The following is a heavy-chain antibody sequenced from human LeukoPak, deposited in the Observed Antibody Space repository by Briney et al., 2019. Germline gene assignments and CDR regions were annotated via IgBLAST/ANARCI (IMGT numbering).Heavy chain of an antibody. CDR3: ARNSLGQRLVNWFDP. CDR1: GGSISSSSYS. J-gene: IGHJ5*02. Sequence: SETLSLTCTVSGGSISSSSYSWGWIRQPPGKGLEWIGSIYYSGSTYYNPSLKSRVTISVDTSKNQFSLKLSSVTAADTAVYYCARNSLGQRLVNWFDPWGQGTLVTVSS. V-gene: IGHV4-39*01. D-gene: IGHD6-13*01. CDR2: IYYSGST.